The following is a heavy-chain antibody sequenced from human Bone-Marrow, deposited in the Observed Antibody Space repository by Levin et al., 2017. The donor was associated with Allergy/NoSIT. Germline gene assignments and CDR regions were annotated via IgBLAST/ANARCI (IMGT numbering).Heavy chain of an antibody. Sequence: GESLKISCKASGYTFNNYDINWVRQAAGQGLESMGWVNPNNGNRGYAQKFQGRVTMTWNTSTSTAYMELTSLRSEDTAVYYCARPNGKYIWNDGEAYYFDCWGQGTLVTVSS. CDR3: ARPNGKYIWNDGEAYYFDC. CDR1: GYTFNNYD. J-gene: IGHJ4*02. V-gene: IGHV1-8*01. CDR2: VNPNNGNR. D-gene: IGHD1-1*01.